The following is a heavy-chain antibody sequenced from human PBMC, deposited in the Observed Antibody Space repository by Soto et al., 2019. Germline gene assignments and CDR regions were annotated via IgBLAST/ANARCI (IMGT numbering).Heavy chain of an antibody. J-gene: IGHJ6*02. CDR3: PKAGYCVRGNCYDYYRYGMDV. Sequence: VQMVESGGGVVQPGRSLRLTCAASGFTFSDYGMHWVRQAPRKGLEWVAVVSYDGSSEYYADSVKGRVTISRDNSKNTLHLQMNSLRPEDTAVYYCPKAGYCVRGNCYDYYRYGMDVWGQGPTVTV. V-gene: IGHV3-30*18. CDR1: GFTFSDYG. D-gene: IGHD3-10*01. CDR2: VSYDGSSE.